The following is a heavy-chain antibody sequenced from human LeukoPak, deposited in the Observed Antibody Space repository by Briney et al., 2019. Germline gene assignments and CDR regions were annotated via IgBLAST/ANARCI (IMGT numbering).Heavy chain of an antibody. CDR2: INHSGST. D-gene: IGHD4-23*01. J-gene: IGHJ4*02. Sequence: SETLSLTCAVYGGSFSGHYWSWIRQPPGKGLEWIGEINHSGSTNYNPSLKSRVTISVDTSKNQFSLKLSSVTAADTAVYYCARDLRWYPDYWGQGTLVTVSS. CDR3: ARDLRWYPDY. CDR1: GGSFSGHY. V-gene: IGHV4-34*01.